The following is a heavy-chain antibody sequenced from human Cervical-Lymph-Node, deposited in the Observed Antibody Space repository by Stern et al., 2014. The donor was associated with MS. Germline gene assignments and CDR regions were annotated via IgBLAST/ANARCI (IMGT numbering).Heavy chain of an antibody. CDR1: GGSISSNNW. Sequence: QVQLVESGPGLVKPSGTLSLTCAVSGGSISSNNWWSWVRQPPGKGLEWIGEIHTSGSTHYSPSLKSRVTISVDESKNQFSLKVSSVTAADTAVYYCAESKGAAALDFWGQGYLVTVSS. J-gene: IGHJ4*02. CDR3: AESKGAAALDF. V-gene: IGHV4-4*02. CDR2: IHTSGST. D-gene: IGHD6-13*01.